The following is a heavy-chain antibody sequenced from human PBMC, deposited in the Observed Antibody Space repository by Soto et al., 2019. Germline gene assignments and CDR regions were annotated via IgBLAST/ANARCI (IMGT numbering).Heavy chain of an antibody. CDR1: GFSLSTRGVC. V-gene: IGHV2-70*01. Sequence: GSGPTLVNPTQTLTLTCTFSGFSLSTRGVCVSWIRQPPGKALEWLALIDWDDDTYYSTSLKTRLTISKDTSTNQVVLRMTDVDPVDTATYFCARYSFGSTGLDYWGQGTLVTVSS. CDR3: ARYSFGSTGLDY. CDR2: IDWDDDT. D-gene: IGHD5-18*01. J-gene: IGHJ4*02.